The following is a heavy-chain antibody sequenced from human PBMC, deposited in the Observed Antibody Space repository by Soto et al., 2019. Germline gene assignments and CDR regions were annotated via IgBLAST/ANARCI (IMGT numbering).Heavy chain of an antibody. Sequence: SETLSLTCTVSGGSISSYYWSWIRQPPGKGLEWIGYIYHSGSTYYNPSLKTRVTISVDKSKNQFSLKLSSVTAADTAVYYCARVFSGSYSDYWGQGTLVTVSS. D-gene: IGHD1-26*01. J-gene: IGHJ4*02. CDR1: GGSISSYY. CDR3: ARVFSGSYSDY. CDR2: IYHSGST. V-gene: IGHV4-59*12.